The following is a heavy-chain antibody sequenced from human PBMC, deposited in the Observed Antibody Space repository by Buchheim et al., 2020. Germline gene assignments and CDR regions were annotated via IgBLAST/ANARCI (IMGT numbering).Heavy chain of an antibody. CDR3: ARVHDPTGFGEAPYYYYAMDV. CDR2: IWYDGSNK. Sequence: QVQLVESGGGVVQPGRSLRLSCAASGFTFSSYAMHWVRQAPGKGLEWVAVIWYDGSNKYFADSVKGRFTISRDNSENTLYLQMNSLKAEDTAVYCCARVHDPTGFGEAPYYYYAMDVWGQGTT. J-gene: IGHJ6*02. CDR1: GFTFSSYA. V-gene: IGHV3-33*01. D-gene: IGHD3-10*01.